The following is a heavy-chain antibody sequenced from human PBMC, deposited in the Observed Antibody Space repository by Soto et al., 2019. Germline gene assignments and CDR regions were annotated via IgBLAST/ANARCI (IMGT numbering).Heavy chain of an antibody. V-gene: IGHV3-23*01. Sequence: EVQLLESGGGLGQPGGSLRLSCAASGFTFGSYAMSWVRQAPGKGLEWVSGISGSGGNTYYADSVKGRFTISRDNSKNTVNLQMNSLRAADSAVYYCAKRRLPDHIAPAGRFDFAYWGQGTLVTVSS. J-gene: IGHJ4*02. D-gene: IGHD6-13*01. CDR3: AKRRLPDHIAPAGRFDFAY. CDR2: ISGSGGNT. CDR1: GFTFGSYA.